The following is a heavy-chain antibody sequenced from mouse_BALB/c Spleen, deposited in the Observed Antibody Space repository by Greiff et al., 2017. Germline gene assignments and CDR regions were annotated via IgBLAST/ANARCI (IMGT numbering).Heavy chain of an antibody. CDR2: ILPGSGST. Sequence: QVQLQQSGAELMKPGASVKISCKATGFTFSSYWIEWVKQRPGHGLEWIGEILPGSGSTNYNEKFKGKATFTADTSSNTAYMQLSSLTSEDSAVYYCARGGGLRRNFDYWGQGTTLTVSS. D-gene: IGHD2-2*01. V-gene: IGHV1-9*01. CDR1: GFTFSSYW. CDR3: ARGGGLRRNFDY. J-gene: IGHJ2*01.